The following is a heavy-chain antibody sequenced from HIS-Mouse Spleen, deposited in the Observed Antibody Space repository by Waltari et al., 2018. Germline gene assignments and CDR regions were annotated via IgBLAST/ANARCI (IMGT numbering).Heavy chain of an antibody. CDR1: GGSISSISYY. J-gene: IGHJ2*01. Sequence: QLQLQESGPGLVKPSETLSLTCTVSGGSISSISYYWGGTRPPPGKGLEWLGSIYYSGSTYYNPSLESRVTISVDTSKNQFSLKLSSVTAADTAVYYCAREIPYSSSWYDWYFDLWGRGTLVTVSS. CDR3: AREIPYSSSWYDWYFDL. V-gene: IGHV4-39*07. D-gene: IGHD6-13*01. CDR2: IYYSGST.